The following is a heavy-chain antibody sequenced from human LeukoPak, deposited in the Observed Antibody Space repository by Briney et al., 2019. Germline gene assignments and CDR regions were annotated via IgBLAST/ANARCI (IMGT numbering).Heavy chain of an antibody. V-gene: IGHV4-34*01. J-gene: IGHJ4*02. D-gene: IGHD1-7*01. CDR2: INHSGST. CDR3: ARAITGTTI. Sequence: SETLSLTCAVYGGSFSGYYWGWIRQPPGKGLEWIGEINHSGSTNYNPSLRSRVTISVDTSKNQFSLKLSSVTAADTAVYYCARAITGTTIWGQGTLDTVSS. CDR1: GGSFSGYY.